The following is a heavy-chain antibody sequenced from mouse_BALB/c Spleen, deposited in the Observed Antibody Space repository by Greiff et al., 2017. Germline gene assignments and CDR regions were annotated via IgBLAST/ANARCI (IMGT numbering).Heavy chain of an antibody. Sequence: QVQLKQPGAELVKPGTSVKLSCKASGYNFTSYWINWVKLRPGQGLEWIGDIYPGSGSTNYNEKFKSKATLTVDTSSSTAYMQLSSLASEDSALYYCARSLWLRRGDYFDYWGQGTTLTVSS. CDR2: IYPGSGST. CDR1: GYNFTSYW. J-gene: IGHJ2*01. V-gene: IGHV1-55*01. CDR3: ARSLWLRRGDYFDY. D-gene: IGHD2-2*01.